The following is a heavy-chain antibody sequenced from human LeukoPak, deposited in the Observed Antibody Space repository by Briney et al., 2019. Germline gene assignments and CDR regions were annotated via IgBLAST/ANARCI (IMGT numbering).Heavy chain of an antibody. Sequence: GGSLRLSCAASGFTVSSNYMSWVRQAPGKGLEWVSVIYSGGSTYYADSVKGRFTISRDNSKNTLYLQMNSLRAEDTAVYYCARVLLGFGEDKGADYWGQGTLVTVSS. J-gene: IGHJ4*02. CDR3: ARVLLGFGEDKGADY. CDR1: GFTVSSNY. V-gene: IGHV3-66*01. CDR2: IYSGGST. D-gene: IGHD3-10*01.